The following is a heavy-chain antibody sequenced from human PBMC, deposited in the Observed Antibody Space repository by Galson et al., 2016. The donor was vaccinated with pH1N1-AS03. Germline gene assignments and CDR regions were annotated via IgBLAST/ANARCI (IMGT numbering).Heavy chain of an antibody. J-gene: IGHJ6*02. CDR1: GYIFTGFY. Sequence: SVKVSCKASGYIFTGFYVHWVRQAPGQGLEWMGWINTDSGVTNYAQEFEAWVTMTRDTSVRTAYMELYGLKSDDTAVYYCARDPRGPCTSATCPTTYYFGMDVWGQGTTVIVSS. D-gene: IGHD2-2*01. CDR2: INTDSGVT. CDR3: ARDPRGPCTSATCPTTYYFGMDV. V-gene: IGHV1-2*04.